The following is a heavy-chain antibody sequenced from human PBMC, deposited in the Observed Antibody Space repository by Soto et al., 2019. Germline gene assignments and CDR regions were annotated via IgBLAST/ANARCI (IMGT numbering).Heavy chain of an antibody. CDR2: IYYSGST. CDR3: ARGRNWFDP. J-gene: IGHJ5*02. CDR1: GGSISSSSYY. Sequence: SETLSLTCTVSGGSISSSSYYWGWIRQPPGKGLEWIGSIYYSGSTYYNPSLKSRVTISVDTSKNQFSLKLSSVTAADTAVYYCARGRNWFDPWGQGTLVTVSS. V-gene: IGHV4-39*01.